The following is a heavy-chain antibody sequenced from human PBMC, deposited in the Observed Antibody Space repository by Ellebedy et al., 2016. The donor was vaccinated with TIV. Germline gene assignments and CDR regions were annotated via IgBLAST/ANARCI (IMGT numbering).Heavy chain of an antibody. CDR3: ARLARFSSSSRWFDP. V-gene: IGHV3-23*01. Sequence: GGSLRLXCAASGLTFSPDGMTWVRQAPRKGLEWVSGISGSGHETWYADSVKGRFTISRDNSKHTLYLQMNSLRVDDTAVYYCARLARFSSSSRWFDPWGQGTLVTVSS. CDR2: ISGSGHET. J-gene: IGHJ5*02. D-gene: IGHD6-6*01. CDR1: GLTFSPDG.